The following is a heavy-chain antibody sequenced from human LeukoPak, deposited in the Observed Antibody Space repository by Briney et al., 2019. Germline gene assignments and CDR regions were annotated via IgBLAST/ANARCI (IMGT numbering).Heavy chain of an antibody. CDR3: AKTLYGSGYSDALDI. J-gene: IGHJ3*02. D-gene: IGHD3-22*01. V-gene: IGHV3-23*01. CDR1: GFTFSSYA. CDR2: ISGSGGST. Sequence: GGSQRLSCAASGFTFSSYAMSWVRQAPGKGLEWVSAISGSGGSTYYADSVKGRFTISRDNSKNTLYLQMNSLRAEDTAVYYCAKTLYGSGYSDALDIWGQGTMVTVSS.